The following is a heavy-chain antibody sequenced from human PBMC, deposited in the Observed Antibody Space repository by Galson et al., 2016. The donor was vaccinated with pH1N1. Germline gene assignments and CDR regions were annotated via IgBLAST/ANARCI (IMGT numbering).Heavy chain of an antibody. CDR1: GCSFTSYW. CDR3: ARIGSDDPIYYFYMDV. Sequence: QSGAEVKKPGESLKISCKGSGCSFTSYWIAWVRQMPGKGLEWMGITYPGDSDTRYCPSFQGQVTISADKSINTAYLQWSSLKASDTAMYYCARIGSDDPIYYFYMDVWGKGTTVTVSS. D-gene: IGHD2-21*01. CDR2: TYPGDSDT. J-gene: IGHJ6*03. V-gene: IGHV5-51*01.